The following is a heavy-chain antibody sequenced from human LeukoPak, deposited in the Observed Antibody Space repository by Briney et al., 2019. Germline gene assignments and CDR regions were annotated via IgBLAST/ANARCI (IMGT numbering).Heavy chain of an antibody. CDR1: GGSISSGGYS. CDR3: AREVRGSGSDYFDY. J-gene: IGHJ4*02. Sequence: PSQTLSLTCAVSGGSISSGGYSCSWIRQPPGKGLEWIGYIYHSGSTYYNPSLRSRVTISVDRSKNQFSLKLSSVTAADTAVYYCAREVRGSGSDYFDYWGQGTLVTVSS. CDR2: IYHSGST. D-gene: IGHD3-10*01. V-gene: IGHV4-30-2*01.